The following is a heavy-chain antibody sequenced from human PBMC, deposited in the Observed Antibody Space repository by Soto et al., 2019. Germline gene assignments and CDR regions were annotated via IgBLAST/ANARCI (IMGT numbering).Heavy chain of an antibody. J-gene: IGHJ6*03. V-gene: IGHV4-59*01. CDR2: IYYSGST. Sequence: ETLSLTCTVSGGSISSYYWSWIRQPPGKGLEWIGYIYYSGSTNYNPSLKSRVTISVDTSKNQFSLKLSSVTAADTAVYYCARGTSYYYCYMDVWGKETTVTVSS. CDR3: ARGTSYYYCYMDV. CDR1: GGSISSYY.